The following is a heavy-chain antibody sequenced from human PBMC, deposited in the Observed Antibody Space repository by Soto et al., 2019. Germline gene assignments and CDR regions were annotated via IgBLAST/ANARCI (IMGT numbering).Heavy chain of an antibody. D-gene: IGHD3-16*02. CDR1: GFTFSAYS. CDR2: ISGTGRFI. J-gene: IGHJ3*01. Sequence: EVQLVESGGGLVKPGGPLTLSCEASGFTFSAYSMNWVRQAPGKGLQWLSFISGTGRFIYYAESLEGRFTISRDNARRSVFLHLSSLRADDTAVYFSARDQDGRYPSNRFDSWGQGTMVTVSP. V-gene: IGHV3-21*01. CDR3: ARDQDGRYPSNRFDS.